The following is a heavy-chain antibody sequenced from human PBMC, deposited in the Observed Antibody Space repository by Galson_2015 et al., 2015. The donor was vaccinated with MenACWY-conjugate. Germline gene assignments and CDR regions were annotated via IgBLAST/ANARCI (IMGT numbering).Heavy chain of an antibody. Sequence: SLRLSCAASGFTFSSYEMNWVRQAPGKGLEWVSYISNSGSTIYYADSVKGRFTISRDNAKNSLYLQMNGLRAEDTAVYYCAREGAARPFDYWGQGTLVTVSS. CDR3: AREGAARPFDY. CDR1: GFTFSSYE. CDR2: ISNSGSTI. D-gene: IGHD6-6*01. V-gene: IGHV3-48*03. J-gene: IGHJ4*02.